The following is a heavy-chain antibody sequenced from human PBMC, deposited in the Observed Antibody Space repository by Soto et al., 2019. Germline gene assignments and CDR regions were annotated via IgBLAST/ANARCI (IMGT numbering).Heavy chain of an antibody. Sequence: RLAKEKGLEWMGWISAYNGNTNYAQKLQGRVTMTTDTSTSTAYMEQRSLRSDDTAVYYCVRFWGKRWLTRSNAAFDIPGQGIMGTVPS. CDR3: VRFWGKRWLTRSNAAFDI. V-gene: IGHV1-18*01. D-gene: IGHD6-19*01. CDR2: ISAYNGNT. J-gene: IGHJ3*02.